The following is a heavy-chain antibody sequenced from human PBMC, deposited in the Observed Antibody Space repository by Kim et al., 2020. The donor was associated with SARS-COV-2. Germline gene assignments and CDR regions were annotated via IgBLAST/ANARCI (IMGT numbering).Heavy chain of an antibody. CDR1: GYSFTSYW. Sequence: GESLKISCKGSGYSFTSYWISWVRQMPGKGLEWMGRIDPSDSYTNYSPSFQGHVTISADKSISTAYLQWSSLKASDTAMYYCVCVGERSKHIANFDYWGQGTLVTVSS. D-gene: IGHD3-16*01. CDR2: IDPSDSYT. V-gene: IGHV5-10-1*01. CDR3: VCVGERSKHIANFDY. J-gene: IGHJ4*02.